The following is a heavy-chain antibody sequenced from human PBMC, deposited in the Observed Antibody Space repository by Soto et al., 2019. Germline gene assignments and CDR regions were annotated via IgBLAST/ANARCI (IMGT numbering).Heavy chain of an antibody. D-gene: IGHD4-17*01. CDR3: AKDPPTVTTMWGGPNWFDP. J-gene: IGHJ5*02. CDR1: GFTFSSYA. CDR2: ISYDGSNK. Sequence: GGSLRLSCAASGFTFSSYAMHWVRQAPGKGLEWVAVISYDGSNKYYADSVKGRFTISRDNSKNTLYLQMNSLRAEDTAVYYCAKDPPTVTTMWGGPNWFDPWGQGTLVTVSS. V-gene: IGHV3-30-3*01.